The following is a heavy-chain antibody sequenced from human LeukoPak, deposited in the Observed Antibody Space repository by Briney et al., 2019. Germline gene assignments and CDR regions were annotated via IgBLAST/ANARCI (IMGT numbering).Heavy chain of an antibody. CDR2: ISAYNGNT. Sequence: ASVKVSCKASGYTFTSYGISWVRQAPGQGLEWMGWISAYNGNTNYAQKLQGRVTMTRDTSTSTAYMELRSLRSDDTAVYYCARRTAYDILTGYADYWGQGTLVTVSS. J-gene: IGHJ4*02. V-gene: IGHV1-18*01. CDR3: ARRTAYDILTGYADY. D-gene: IGHD3-9*01. CDR1: GYTFTSYG.